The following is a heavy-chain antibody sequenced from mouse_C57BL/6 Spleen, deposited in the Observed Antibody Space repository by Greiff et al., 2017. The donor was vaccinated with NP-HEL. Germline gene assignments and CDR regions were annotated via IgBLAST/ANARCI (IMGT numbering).Heavy chain of an antibody. J-gene: IGHJ4*01. CDR3: AKGTVVEDAMDY. CDR2: IWRGGST. D-gene: IGHD1-1*01. V-gene: IGHV2-5*01. Sequence: VQLQQSGPGLVQPAQSLSITCTASGFSFTSYGVHWVSQSPGQGLEWMGGIWRGGSTEYNAAFMSRLSITKDNSKSQVFFKMNRLQSDDTAIYYCAKGTVVEDAMDYWGQGTSVTVSS. CDR1: GFSFTSYG.